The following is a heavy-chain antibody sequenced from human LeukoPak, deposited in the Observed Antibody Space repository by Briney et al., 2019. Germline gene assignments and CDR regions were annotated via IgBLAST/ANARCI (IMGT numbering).Heavy chain of an antibody. J-gene: IGHJ6*03. V-gene: IGHV3-21*01. Sequence: GGSLRLSCAASGFTFSSYSMNWVRQAPGKGLEWVSSISSSSSYIYYADSVKGRFTISRDNAKNSLYLQMNSLRAEDTAAYYCARGGIVVVPAAIAPGGDYYYYMDVWGKGTTVTVSS. D-gene: IGHD2-2*02. CDR2: ISSSSSYI. CDR3: ARGGIVVVPAAIAPGGDYYYYMDV. CDR1: GFTFSSYS.